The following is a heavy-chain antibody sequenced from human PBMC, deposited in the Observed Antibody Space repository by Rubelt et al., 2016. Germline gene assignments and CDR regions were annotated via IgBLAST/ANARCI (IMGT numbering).Heavy chain of an antibody. CDR3: ARLGGWLGNDY. CDR1: GGSFSGYY. V-gene: IGHV4-34*01. D-gene: IGHD6-19*01. CDR2: IYYSGST. J-gene: IGHJ4*02. Sequence: QVQLQQWGAGLLKPSETLSLTCAVYGGSFSGYYWSWIRQPPGKGLEWIGSIYYSGSTYYNPPLKSRVTISVETSKNQFSLKLSSVTAADTAVYYCARLGGWLGNDYWGQGTLVTVSS.